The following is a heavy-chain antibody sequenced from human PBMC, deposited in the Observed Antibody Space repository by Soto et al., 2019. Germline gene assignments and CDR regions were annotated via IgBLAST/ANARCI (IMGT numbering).Heavy chain of an antibody. J-gene: IGHJ6*02. CDR3: ARQGSWPYYYYGRDV. CDR2: ISTYNGDT. CDR1: GYTFTTSG. V-gene: IGHV1-18*01. Sequence: QVQLVQSGPEVRKPGASVKVSCEASGYTFTTSGISWVRQVPGQGLEWMGWISTYNGDTNSAQNFQGRVPMTADPSTGTAYMELMSLKPADTAVYYCARQGSWPYYYYGRDVWGQGTTVTVSS. D-gene: IGHD1-26*01.